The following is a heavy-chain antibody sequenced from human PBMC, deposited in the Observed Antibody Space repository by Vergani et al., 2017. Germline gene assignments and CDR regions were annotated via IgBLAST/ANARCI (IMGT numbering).Heavy chain of an antibody. CDR1: GGSITSSSYY. CDR3: ARAGYYGSGSYYYYYYYMDV. Sequence: QVRLQESGPGLVKPSETLSLTFTVSGGSITSSSYYWGWIRQPPGKGLEWIGSIYYSGSTNYNPSLKSRVTISVDTSKNQFSLKLSSVTAADTAVYYCARAGYYGSGSYYYYYYYMDVWGKGTTVTVSS. D-gene: IGHD3-10*01. CDR2: IYYSGST. V-gene: IGHV4-39*07. J-gene: IGHJ6*03.